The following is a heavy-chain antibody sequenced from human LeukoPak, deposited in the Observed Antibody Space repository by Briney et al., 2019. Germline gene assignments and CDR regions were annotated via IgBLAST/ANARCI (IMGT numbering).Heavy chain of an antibody. CDR3: ARVGGGSWTGIVYNWFDP. CDR1: GGSISSHY. Sequence: PSETLSLTCTVSGGSISSHYWSWIRQPPGKGLEWIGYIYYSGSTNYNPSPKSRVTISVDTSKNQFSLKLSSVTAADTAVYYCARVGGGSWTGIVYNWFDPWGQGTLVTVSS. V-gene: IGHV4-59*11. CDR2: IYYSGST. D-gene: IGHD6-13*01. J-gene: IGHJ5*02.